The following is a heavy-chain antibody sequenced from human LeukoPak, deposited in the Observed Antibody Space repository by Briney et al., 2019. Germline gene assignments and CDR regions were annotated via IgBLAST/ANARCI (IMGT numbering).Heavy chain of an antibody. V-gene: IGHV3-74*01. CDR1: GFTFSNTW. Sequence: GGSLRLSCAGSGFTFSNTWMHWVRQAPGEGLAWVSRIDSDGSTINYADSVKGRFTISRDNARNTLYLQMNSLRVEDTALYFCATAGNYRFDYWGQGTLVTVSS. J-gene: IGHJ4*02. CDR3: ATAGNYRFDY. D-gene: IGHD1-7*01. CDR2: IDSDGSTI.